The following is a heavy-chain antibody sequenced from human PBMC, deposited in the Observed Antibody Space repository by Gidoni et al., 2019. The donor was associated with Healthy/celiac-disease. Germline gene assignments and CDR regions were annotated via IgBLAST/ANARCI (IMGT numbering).Heavy chain of an antibody. D-gene: IGHD5-12*01. CDR1: GGTFSRYA. Sequence: VQLVQSVAEVKKPGSSVKVSCKASGGTFSRYAISWVRQAPGQGLEWMGRTNPILGIANYAQKCQGRVTITADKSTSTAYMELSSLRSEDTAVYYCARGDGYNHYYYYGMDVWGQGTTVTVSS. CDR3: ARGDGYNHYYYYGMDV. J-gene: IGHJ6*02. V-gene: IGHV1-69*04. CDR2: TNPILGIA.